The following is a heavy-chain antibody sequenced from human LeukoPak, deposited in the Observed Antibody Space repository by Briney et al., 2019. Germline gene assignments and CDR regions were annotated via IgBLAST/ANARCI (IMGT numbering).Heavy chain of an antibody. Sequence: PGGSLRLSCVASGFTFSSYDMHWVRHATGKGLEWVSAIDTAGDTYYPDSVKGRFTISRENAKNSLYLQMNSLRAGDTAAYYCARVSRGGGESTYDYWGRGTLVTVSS. CDR1: GFTFSSYD. CDR3: ARVSRGGGESTYDY. CDR2: IDTAGDT. D-gene: IGHD3-16*01. V-gene: IGHV3-13*01. J-gene: IGHJ4*02.